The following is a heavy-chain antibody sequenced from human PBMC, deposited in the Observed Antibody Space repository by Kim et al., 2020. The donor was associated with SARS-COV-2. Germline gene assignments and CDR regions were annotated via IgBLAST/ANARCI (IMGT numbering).Heavy chain of an antibody. CDR1: GGSISSGGYY. CDR2: IYYSGST. D-gene: IGHD3-10*01. CDR3: ARVGSGKWFGELLHIDY. J-gene: IGHJ4*02. V-gene: IGHV4-31*03. Sequence: SETLSLTCTVSGGSISSGGYYWSWIRQHPGKGLEWIGYIYYSGSTYYNPSLKSRVTISVDTSKNQFSLKLSSVTAADTAVYYCARVGSGKWFGELLHIDYWGQGTLVTVPS.